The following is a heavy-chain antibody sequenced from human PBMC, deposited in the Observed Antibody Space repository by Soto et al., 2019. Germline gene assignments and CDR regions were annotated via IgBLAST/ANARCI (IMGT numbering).Heavy chain of an antibody. V-gene: IGHV3-48*03. CDR2: ISYTSTTI. J-gene: IGHJ4*02. CDR3: VREGGSLAFDS. CDR1: GLTFSTDE. Sequence: EVHLVASGGGLVPPGGSLRISCAVSGLTFSTDEMNWVRQATGKGLEWLAYISYTSTTIKYADSVKGRFAVSRDNAKKSLSLQMNNLRVEDTAVYYCVREGGSLAFDSWGQGTLVTVSS. D-gene: IGHD1-1*01.